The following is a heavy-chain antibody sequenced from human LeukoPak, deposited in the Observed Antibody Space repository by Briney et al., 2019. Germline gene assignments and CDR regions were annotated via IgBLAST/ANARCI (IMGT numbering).Heavy chain of an antibody. CDR2: TYTRGNS. Sequence: PGGSLRLSCAASGFDVSSHHMVWVRQAPGKGLEWVSVTYTRGNSYYTDSVKGRFTISRDNAKNSLYLQMNSLRDEDTAVYYCARGAYPVTPDAFDIWGQGTMVTVSS. CDR3: ARGAYPVTPDAFDI. CDR1: GFDVSSHH. J-gene: IGHJ3*02. D-gene: IGHD4-17*01. V-gene: IGHV3-53*01.